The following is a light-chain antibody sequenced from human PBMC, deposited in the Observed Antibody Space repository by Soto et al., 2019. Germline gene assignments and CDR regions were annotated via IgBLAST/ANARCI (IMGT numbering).Light chain of an antibody. Sequence: EIVLTQSPGTLSLSPGERATLSCRASQSVSSSYLAWYQQKPGQAPRLLIYGASSRATGIPDRFSGRGSGTDFTFTISRLEPEVFAVYYCQQYGSSRTFGKGTKV. CDR1: QSVSSSY. CDR3: QQYGSSRT. CDR2: GAS. V-gene: IGKV3-20*01. J-gene: IGKJ1*01.